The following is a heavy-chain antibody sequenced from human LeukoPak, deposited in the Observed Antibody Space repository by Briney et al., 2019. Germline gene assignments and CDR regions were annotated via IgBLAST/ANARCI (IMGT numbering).Heavy chain of an antibody. Sequence: ASVKVSCKASGGTFSSYTISWVRQAPGQGLEWMGRINPNSGGTNYAQKFQGRVTMTRDTSISTAYMELSRLRSDDTAVYYCARENPIVVVGSWGQGTLVTVSS. CDR1: GGTFSSYT. CDR3: ARENPIVVVGS. V-gene: IGHV1-2*02. J-gene: IGHJ4*02. CDR2: INPNSGGT. D-gene: IGHD3-22*01.